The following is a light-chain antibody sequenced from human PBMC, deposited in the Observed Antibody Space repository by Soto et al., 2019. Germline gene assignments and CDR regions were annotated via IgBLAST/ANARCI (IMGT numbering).Light chain of an antibody. CDR3: QQYNSYPWT. CDR1: RDISTW. J-gene: IGKJ1*01. CDR2: DAS. V-gene: IGKV1D-16*01. Sequence: DIQMTQSPSSVSASVGDRVTITCRASRDISTWLAWYQQKPGKAPKLLIYDASSLQSGVPSRFSGSGSGTEFTLTISGLQPDDFATYYCQQYNSYPWTFGQGTKVDI.